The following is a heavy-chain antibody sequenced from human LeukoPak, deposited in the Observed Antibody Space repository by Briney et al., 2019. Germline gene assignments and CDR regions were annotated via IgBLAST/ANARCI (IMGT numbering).Heavy chain of an antibody. CDR2: IYTSGST. Sequence: SQTLSLTCTVSGGSIGSGSYYWSWIRQPAGKGLEWIGRIYTSGSTNYNPSLKSRVTISVDTSKNQFSLKLSSVTAADTAVYYCARGRPYCGGDCGKTASDAFDIWGQGTMVTVSS. CDR1: GGSIGSGSYY. CDR3: ARGRPYCGGDCGKTASDAFDI. D-gene: IGHD2-21*02. V-gene: IGHV4-61*02. J-gene: IGHJ3*02.